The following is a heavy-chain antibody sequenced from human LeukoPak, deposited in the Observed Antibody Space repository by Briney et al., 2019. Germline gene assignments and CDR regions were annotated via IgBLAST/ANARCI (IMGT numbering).Heavy chain of an antibody. Sequence: SETLSLTCTVSGGSISSGGYYWSWIRQHPGKGLEWIGYIYYSGSTYYNPSLKSRVTISVDTSKNQFSLKLSSVTAADTAVYYCAREESSSSIDYWGQGTLVTVS. CDR3: AREESSSSIDY. CDR1: GGSISSGGYY. J-gene: IGHJ4*02. CDR2: IYYSGST. D-gene: IGHD6-6*01. V-gene: IGHV4-31*03.